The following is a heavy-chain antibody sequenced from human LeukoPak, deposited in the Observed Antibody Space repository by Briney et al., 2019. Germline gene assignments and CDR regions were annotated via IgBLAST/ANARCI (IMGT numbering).Heavy chain of an antibody. CDR1: SGSLGSYY. V-gene: IGHV4-4*07. D-gene: IGHD6-6*01. J-gene: IGHJ4*02. CDR3: AREYSSSSGKALDY. CDR2: IYTSGST. Sequence: SETLSLTCTVSSGSLGSYYWNWLRQPAGKGLEWIGHIYTSGSTNYNPSLKSRVTMSVDTSENQFSLKLNSVTAADTAFYYCAREYSSSSGKALDYWGQGTLVTVSS.